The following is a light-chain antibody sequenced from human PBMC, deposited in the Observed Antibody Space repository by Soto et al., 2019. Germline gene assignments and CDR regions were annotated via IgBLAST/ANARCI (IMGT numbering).Light chain of an antibody. V-gene: IGLV2-14*01. Sequence: QSALTQPASVSGSPGQSITISCTGTSSDVGGYNNVSWFQQHPGKVPTLIIYEVSHRPSGVSDRFSGSKSGSTASLTISGLQTEDEADYYCTSFTNSDTWVFGGGTKLTVL. CDR1: SSDVGGYNN. J-gene: IGLJ3*02. CDR3: TSFTNSDTWV. CDR2: EVS.